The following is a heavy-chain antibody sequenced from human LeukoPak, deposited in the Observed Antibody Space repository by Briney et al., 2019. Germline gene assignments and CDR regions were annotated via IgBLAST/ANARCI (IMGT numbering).Heavy chain of an antibody. V-gene: IGHV4-39*01. CDR3: ARYVVYGSGKYYFDY. CDR2: INYSESS. CDR1: GGSVSSTTYY. Sequence: PSETLSLTRTVSGGSVSSTTYYWSWIRQPPGKGLEWIASINYSESSYYNPFLKSRVAISVDTSENQFSLKLSSVAAADTAVYYCARYVVYGSGKYYFDYWGQGTLVTVSS. D-gene: IGHD3-10*01. J-gene: IGHJ4*02.